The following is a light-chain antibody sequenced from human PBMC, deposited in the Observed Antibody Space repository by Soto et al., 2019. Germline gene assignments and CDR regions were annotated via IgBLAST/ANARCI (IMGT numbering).Light chain of an antibody. CDR1: SSNIGGNT. Sequence: QSVVTQPPSASGTPGQRVTFSCSGSSSNIGGNTVSWFQHLPRTAPKLLIFSNSQRPSGVPGRFSGAKSGTSASLAIGGLQAEDEANYYCATWDDGLSAYVFGTGTKLTVL. CDR3: ATWDDGLSAYV. CDR2: SNS. J-gene: IGLJ1*01. V-gene: IGLV1-44*01.